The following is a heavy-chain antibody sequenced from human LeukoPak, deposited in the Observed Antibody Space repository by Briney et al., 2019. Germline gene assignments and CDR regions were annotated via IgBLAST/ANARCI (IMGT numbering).Heavy chain of an antibody. V-gene: IGHV4-59*01. J-gene: IGHJ3*02. CDR3: ARVGGYSYGPGAFDI. D-gene: IGHD5-18*01. Sequence: PSETLSLTCTVSGGSISSYYWSWIRQPPGKGLEWIGYIYYSGSTNYKPSLKSRVTISVDTSKNQFSLKLNSVTAADTAVYYCARVGGYSYGPGAFDIWGQGTMVTVSS. CDR2: IYYSGST. CDR1: GGSISSYY.